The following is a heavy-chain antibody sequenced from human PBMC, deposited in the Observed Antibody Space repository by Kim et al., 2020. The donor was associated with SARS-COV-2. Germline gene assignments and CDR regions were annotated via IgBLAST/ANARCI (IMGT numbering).Heavy chain of an antibody. CDR2: INAGNGNT. CDR3: ARDPGIAVAATLYYYYGMDV. CDR1: GYTFTSYA. V-gene: IGHV1-3*01. Sequence: ASVKVSCKASGYTFTSYAMHWVRQAPGQRLEWMGWINAGNGNTKYSQKFQGRVTITRDTSASTAYMELSSLRSEDTAVYYCARDPGIAVAATLYYYYGMDVWGQGTTVTVSS. J-gene: IGHJ6*02. D-gene: IGHD6-19*01.